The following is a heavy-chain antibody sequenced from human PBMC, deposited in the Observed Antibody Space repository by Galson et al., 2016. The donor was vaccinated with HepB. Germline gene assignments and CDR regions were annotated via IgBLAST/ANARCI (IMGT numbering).Heavy chain of an antibody. Sequence: LSLTCTVSGGSISSGGYYWSWIRQHPGKGLEWIGNIYYSGSTNYNPSLKCRLTISVDTSKNQFSLRLSSVTAADTAVYYCARQNYYYGMDVWGQGTTVTASS. V-gene: IGHV4-31*03. J-gene: IGHJ6*02. CDR3: ARQNYYYGMDV. CDR2: IYYSGST. CDR1: GGSISSGGYY.